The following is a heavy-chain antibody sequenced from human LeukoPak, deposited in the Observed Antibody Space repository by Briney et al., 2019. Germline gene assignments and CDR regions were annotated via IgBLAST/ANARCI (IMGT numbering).Heavy chain of an antibody. CDR2: VSYDGSNK. CDR1: GFTFSSYA. D-gene: IGHD5-18*01. Sequence: HSGGSLRLSCAASGFTFSSYAMDWVRQAPGKGLEWVAVVSYDGSNKFHADSVKGRFTISRDNSKNTLYLQMNSLRVEDTAVYYCARDWSLGYSIDYWGQGTLVTVSS. CDR3: ARDWSLGYSIDY. V-gene: IGHV3-30*04. J-gene: IGHJ4*02.